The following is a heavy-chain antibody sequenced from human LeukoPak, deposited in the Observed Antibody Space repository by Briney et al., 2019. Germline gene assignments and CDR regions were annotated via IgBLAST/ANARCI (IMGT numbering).Heavy chain of an antibody. CDR1: GYTFTSYD. CDR2: MNPNSGNT. CDR3: ARGPSGGGSPNNYFDY. D-gene: IGHD3-16*01. J-gene: IGHJ4*02. V-gene: IGHV1-8*01. Sequence: ASVKVSCKASGYTFTSYDINWVRQATGQGLEWMGWMNPNSGNTGYAQKFQGRVTMTRNTSISTAYMELSSLRSEDTPVYYCARGPSGGGSPNNYFDYWGQETLVTVSS.